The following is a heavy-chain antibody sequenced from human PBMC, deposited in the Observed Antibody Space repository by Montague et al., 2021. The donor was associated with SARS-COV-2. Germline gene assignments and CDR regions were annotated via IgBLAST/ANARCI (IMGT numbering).Heavy chain of an antibody. CDR1: GFTFSDYY. J-gene: IGHJ6*02. CDR3: ARDMRVYYYDSSGYYYYYGMDV. D-gene: IGHD3-22*01. CDR2: ISSSSSYT. V-gene: IGHV3-11*05. Sequence: SLRLSCAASGFTFSDYYMSWIRQAPGKGLEWVSCISSSSSYTNYADSVKGRFTISRDNAKNTLYLQMNSLRAEDTAVYYCARDMRVYYYDSSGYYYYYGMDVWGQGTTVTVSS.